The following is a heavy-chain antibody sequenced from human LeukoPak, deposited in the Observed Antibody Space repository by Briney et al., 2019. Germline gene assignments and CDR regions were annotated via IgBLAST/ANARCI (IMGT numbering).Heavy chain of an antibody. J-gene: IGHJ4*02. V-gene: IGHV3-74*01. D-gene: IGHD1-14*01. CDR3: TTGVRDRADY. Sequence: PGGSLRLSCAASGFTFSSYKMHWVRHAPGKGLVWVSRISSDGSSTNYADSVKGRFTISRDNAKNTLYLQMNSLRAEDTAVYYCTTGVRDRADYWGQGTLVTVSS. CDR1: GFTFSSYK. CDR2: ISSDGSST.